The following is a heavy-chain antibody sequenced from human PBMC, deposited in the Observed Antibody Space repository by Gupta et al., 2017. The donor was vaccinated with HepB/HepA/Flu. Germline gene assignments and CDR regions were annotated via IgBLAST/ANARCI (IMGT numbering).Heavy chain of an antibody. V-gene: IGHV3-23*01. D-gene: IGHD1-26*01. Sequence: EVQVLESGGSLVRPGESLRLSCVASGFIFGAYGMSWVRQAPGKGLEWISGINVDGVTKFYVDSVKGRFTISRENSKSTVYLQMNSLTVEDTATYYCGRGGACDPWGPGTLVIVSS. CDR3: GRGGACDP. CDR2: INVDGVTK. CDR1: GFIFGAYG. J-gene: IGHJ5*02.